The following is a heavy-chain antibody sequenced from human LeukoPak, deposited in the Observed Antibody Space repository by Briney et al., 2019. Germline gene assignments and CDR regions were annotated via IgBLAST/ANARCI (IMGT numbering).Heavy chain of an antibody. CDR3: ARHLPVRNDYGDY. CDR1: GYSISSGYY. V-gene: IGHV4-38-2*01. J-gene: IGHJ4*02. Sequence: SETLSLTCAVSGYSISSGYYWGWIRQPPGKGLEWIGSIYHSGSTYYNPSLKSRVTISVDTSKNQFSLKLSSVTAADTAVYYYARHLPVRNDYGDYWGQGTLVTVSS. D-gene: IGHD2-2*01. CDR2: IYHSGST.